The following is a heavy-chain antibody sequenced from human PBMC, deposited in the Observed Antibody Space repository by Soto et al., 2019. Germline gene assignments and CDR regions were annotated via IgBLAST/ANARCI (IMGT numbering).Heavy chain of an antibody. CDR2: IIPIFGTA. V-gene: IGHV1-69*13. CDR1: GGTFSSYA. CDR3: ARKAYPRGNDY. D-gene: IGHD1-26*01. J-gene: IGHJ4*02. Sequence: AAVKVSCKASGGTFSSYAISWVRQAPGQGLEWMGGIIPIFGTANYAQKFQGRVTITADESTSAAYMELSSLRSEDTAVYYCARKAYPRGNDYWGQGTLVTVSS.